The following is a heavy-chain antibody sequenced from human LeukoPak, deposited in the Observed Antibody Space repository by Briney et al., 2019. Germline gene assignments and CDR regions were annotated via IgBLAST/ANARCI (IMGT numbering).Heavy chain of an antibody. CDR3: ARGPRILAAGSYYFDY. CDR1: GFSFSRYG. D-gene: IGHD6-13*01. CDR2: IRSSDSTT. V-gene: IGHV3-48*04. J-gene: IGHJ4*02. Sequence: GGSLRLSCAASGFSFSRYGMKWVRQAPGKGLEWLSYIRSSDSTTYYADSVKGRFTISRDNAKNSLYLQMNSLRVEDTAVYYCARGPRILAAGSYYFDYWGQGSLVTVSS.